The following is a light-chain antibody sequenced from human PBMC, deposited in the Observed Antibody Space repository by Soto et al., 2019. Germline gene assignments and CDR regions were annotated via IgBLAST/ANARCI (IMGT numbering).Light chain of an antibody. CDR2: GNT. V-gene: IGLV1-40*01. CDR1: SSNIGAGSD. Sequence: QSVLTQPPSVSGAPGQRVTISCTGSSSNIGAGSDVHWYQQVPGTAPKLLINGNTNRPSGVPDRFSGSKSGTSASLAISGLRSEDEADYYCAAWDDSLSGWVFGGGTKVTVL. CDR3: AAWDDSLSGWV. J-gene: IGLJ3*02.